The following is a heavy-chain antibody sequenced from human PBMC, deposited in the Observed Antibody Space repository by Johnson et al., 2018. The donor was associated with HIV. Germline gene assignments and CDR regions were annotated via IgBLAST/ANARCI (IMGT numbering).Heavy chain of an antibody. Sequence: QVQLVESGGGVVQPGGSLRLSCAASGFTFSSYGMHWVRQAPAKGLEWVAVISYDGSDKDYADSVKGRFTISRDNAKNSLYLQMNSLRAEDTAVYYCARGGAYCGGDCNAFDIWGQGTMVTVSS. CDR3: ARGGAYCGGDCNAFDI. D-gene: IGHD2-21*02. CDR1: GFTFSSYG. CDR2: ISYDGSDK. V-gene: IGHV3-30*04. J-gene: IGHJ3*02.